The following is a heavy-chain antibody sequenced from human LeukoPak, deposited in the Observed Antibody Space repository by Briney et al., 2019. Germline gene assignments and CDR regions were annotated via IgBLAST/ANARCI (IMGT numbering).Heavy chain of an antibody. Sequence: PGGALRLSCAASGFTFSSYVMHWVRQAPGKGPGWVANISYDGSNEYYADSVKGRFTISRDNSQNTLYLQMNSLRAADTAVYYCAKDSGYYDSSGYYLDAFDIWGQGTMVTVSS. J-gene: IGHJ3*02. CDR1: GFTFSSYV. CDR2: ISYDGSNE. V-gene: IGHV3-30*04. CDR3: AKDSGYYDSSGYYLDAFDI. D-gene: IGHD3-22*01.